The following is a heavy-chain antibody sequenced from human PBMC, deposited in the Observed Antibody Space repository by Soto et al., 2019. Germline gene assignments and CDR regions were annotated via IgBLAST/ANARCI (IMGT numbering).Heavy chain of an antibody. J-gene: IGHJ4*02. CDR3: AREVQVHTPAFVY. D-gene: IGHD3-10*01. CDR2: ISPMFGAA. V-gene: IGHV1-69*19. Sequence: QVQLVQSGAEMKKPGSSVKVSCQSSGGTFNTYAMNWVRQAPGQGPEWMGDISPMFGAANYAQKLQGRVTITADESTGTSYMQLSSLTSEDTALYFCAREVQVHTPAFVYWGQGTLVTVSS. CDR1: GGTFNTYA.